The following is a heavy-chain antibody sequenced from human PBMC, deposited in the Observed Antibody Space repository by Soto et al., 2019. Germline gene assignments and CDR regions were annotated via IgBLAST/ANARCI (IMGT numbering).Heavy chain of an antibody. CDR2: IYYSGST. D-gene: IGHD3-3*01. Sequence: SETLSLTCTVSGGSISSGGYYWSWIRQHPGKGLEWIGYIYYSGSTYYNPSLKSRVTISVDTSKNQFSLKLSSVTAADTAVYYCARVCITIFGVVSWAANWFDPWGQGTLVTVSS. CDR1: GGSISSGGYY. V-gene: IGHV4-31*03. CDR3: ARVCITIFGVVSWAANWFDP. J-gene: IGHJ5*02.